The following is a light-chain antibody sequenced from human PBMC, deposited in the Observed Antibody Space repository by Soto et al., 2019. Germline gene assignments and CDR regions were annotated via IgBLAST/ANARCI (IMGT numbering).Light chain of an antibody. CDR2: DAS. CDR3: QQGGNWPLT. Sequence: PGERATVSCRASQSVSSHLAWYQQKRGQAPRLLIYDASSRASGIPARFSGSGSGTDFTLTISSLEPEDFAVYYCQQGGNWPLTFGQGTRLEIK. J-gene: IGKJ5*01. V-gene: IGKV3-11*01. CDR1: QSVSSH.